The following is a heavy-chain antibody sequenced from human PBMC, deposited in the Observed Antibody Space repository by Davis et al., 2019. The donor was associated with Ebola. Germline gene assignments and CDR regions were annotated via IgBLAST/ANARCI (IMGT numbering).Heavy chain of an antibody. Sequence: ASVKVSCKAFGYRFTGYYIHWVRQAPGQGLEWMGWISAYNGNTNYAQKLQGRVTMTTDTSTSTAYMELRSLRSDDTAVYYCAREGLIYDSSGYYYGHDYWGQGTLVTVSS. V-gene: IGHV1-18*04. D-gene: IGHD3-22*01. CDR3: AREGLIYDSSGYYYGHDY. CDR1: GYRFTGYY. CDR2: ISAYNGNT. J-gene: IGHJ4*02.